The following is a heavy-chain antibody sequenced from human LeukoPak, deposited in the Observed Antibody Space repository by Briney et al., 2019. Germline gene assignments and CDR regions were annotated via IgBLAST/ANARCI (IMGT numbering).Heavy chain of an antibody. CDR3: ARDQGGSGGSFDYYYYGMDV. D-gene: IGHD2-15*01. CDR2: IISSGSTI. CDR1: GFTFSSYE. J-gene: IGHJ6*02. Sequence: PGGSLRLSCAASGFTFSSYEMNWVRQAPGKGLGWVSYIISSGSTIYYADSVKGLFTISRDNAKNSLYLQMNSLRAEDTAVYYCARDQGGSGGSFDYYYYGMDVWGQGTTVTVSS. V-gene: IGHV3-48*03.